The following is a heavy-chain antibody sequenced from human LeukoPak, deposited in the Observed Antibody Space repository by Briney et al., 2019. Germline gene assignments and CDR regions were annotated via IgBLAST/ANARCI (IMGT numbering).Heavy chain of an antibody. CDR3: AKDLRTAPRGIDY. CDR2: ISAGGGST. Sequence: GGSLRLSCAASGFTVSNNYMTWVRQAPGKGLEWVSAISAGGGSTYYADSVQGRFTISRDSSKNTLYLQMNSLRAEDTALYYCAKDLRTAPRGIDYWGQGTLVTVSS. V-gene: IGHV3-23*01. J-gene: IGHJ4*02. CDR1: GFTVSNNY. D-gene: IGHD6-6*01.